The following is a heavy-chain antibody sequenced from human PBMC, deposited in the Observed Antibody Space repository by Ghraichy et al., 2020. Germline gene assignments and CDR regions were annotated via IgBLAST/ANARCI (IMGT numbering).Heavy chain of an antibody. CDR2: IYYSGST. V-gene: IGHV4-59*08. Sequence: SETLSLTCTVSGGSISSYYWSWIRQPPGKGLEWIGYIYYSGSTNYNPSLKSRVTISVDTSKNQFSLKLSSVTAADTAVYYCARTDYGDSFYYYYYYMDVWGKGTTVTVSS. CDR3: ARTDYGDSFYYYYYYMDV. CDR1: GGSISSYY. J-gene: IGHJ6*03. D-gene: IGHD4-17*01.